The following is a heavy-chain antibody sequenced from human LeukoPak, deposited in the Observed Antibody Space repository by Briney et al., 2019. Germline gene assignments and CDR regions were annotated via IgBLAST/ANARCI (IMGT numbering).Heavy chain of an antibody. V-gene: IGHV3-30-3*01. CDR1: GFTFSNAW. Sequence: GGSLRLSCAASGFTFSNAWMSWVRQAPGKGLEWVAVISYDGSNKYYADSVKGRFTISRDNSKNTLYLQMNSLRAEDTAVYYCARDRRAAAGTEGYFDYWGQGTLVTVSS. CDR3: ARDRRAAAGTEGYFDY. D-gene: IGHD6-13*01. J-gene: IGHJ4*02. CDR2: ISYDGSNK.